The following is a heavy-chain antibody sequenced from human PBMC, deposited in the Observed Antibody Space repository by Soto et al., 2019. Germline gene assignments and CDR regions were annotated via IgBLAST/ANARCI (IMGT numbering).Heavy chain of an antibody. CDR2: ISAYNGNT. J-gene: IGHJ6*02. CDR3: ARDPYSSGWYNYDYYYGMDV. D-gene: IGHD6-19*01. V-gene: IGHV1-18*01. CDR1: GYTFTSYG. Sequence: QVQLVQSGAEVKKPGASVEVSCKASGYTFTSYGISWVRQGPGQGLEWMGWISAYNGNTNYTQKLQGRGTMTTDTSTSTRYMELRSLRSDDTAVYYCARDPYSSGWYNYDYYYGMDVWGQGTTVTVSS.